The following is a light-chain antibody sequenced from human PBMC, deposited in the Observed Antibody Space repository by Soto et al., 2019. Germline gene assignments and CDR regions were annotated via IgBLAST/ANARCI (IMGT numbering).Light chain of an antibody. CDR2: GAS. V-gene: IGKV3-20*01. Sequence: EIVLTQSPGTLSLSPGERATLSCRASQSVSSSYLAWYQQKPGQAPRLLISGASTRATGIPDRFSGSGSGTDFTLTISRLEPDDFAVYYCQQYGGSPYTFGQGTKLEIK. J-gene: IGKJ2*01. CDR3: QQYGGSPYT. CDR1: QSVSSSY.